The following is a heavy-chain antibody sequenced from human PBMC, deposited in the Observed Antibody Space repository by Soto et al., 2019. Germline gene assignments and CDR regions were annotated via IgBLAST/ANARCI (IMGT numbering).Heavy chain of an antibody. V-gene: IGHV3-33*01. D-gene: IGHD4-4*01. J-gene: IGHJ4*02. CDR3: ARQRSSQYYFDY. CDR2: IWYDGSNK. CDR1: GFAFSSYG. Sequence: VGSLRLSCAASGFAFSSYGMHWVRQAPGKGLEWVAVIWYDGSNKYYADSVKGRFTISRDNSKNTLYLQMNSLRAEDTAVYYCARQRSSQYYFDYWGQGTLVTVSS.